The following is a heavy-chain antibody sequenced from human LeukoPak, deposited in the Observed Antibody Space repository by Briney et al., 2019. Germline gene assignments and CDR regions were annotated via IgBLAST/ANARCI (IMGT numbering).Heavy chain of an antibody. D-gene: IGHD2-2*01. V-gene: IGHV1-2*02. CDR2: LNPNTGGT. J-gene: IGHJ6*02. Sequence: ASVKVSCKASGYTFTVYYMHWVRQAPGQGLERMGWLNPNTGGTNYAQKFQGRVTMTRDTSISTAYVELSSLTSDDTAVYYCARVGGYCTTASCSYGMDVWGQGTTVTVSS. CDR1: GYTFTVYY. CDR3: ARVGGYCTTASCSYGMDV.